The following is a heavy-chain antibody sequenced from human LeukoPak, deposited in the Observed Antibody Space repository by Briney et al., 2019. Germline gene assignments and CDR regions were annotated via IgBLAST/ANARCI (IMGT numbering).Heavy chain of an antibody. J-gene: IGHJ3*02. D-gene: IGHD3-16*02. CDR1: GFTFSSYS. V-gene: IGHV3-21*01. CDR2: ISSSSSYI. Sequence: TGGSLRLSCAASGFTFSSYSMNWVRQAPGKGLEWVSSISSSSSYIYYADSVKGRFTISRDNAKNSLYLQMNSLRAEDTAVYCCARAGGGYDYVWGSYRYTDQDAFDIWCQGTMVTVSS. CDR3: ARAGGGYDYVWGSYRYTDQDAFDI.